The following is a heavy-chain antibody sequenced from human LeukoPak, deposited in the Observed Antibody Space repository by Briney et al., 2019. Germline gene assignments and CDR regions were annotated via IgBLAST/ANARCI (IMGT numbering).Heavy chain of an antibody. CDR3: ARDAPSGSYYGFAFDI. J-gene: IGHJ3*02. Sequence: SETLSLTCTVSGGSISSYYWSWIRQPPGKGLEWIGYIYYSGSTNYNPSLKSRVTISVDTSKNQFSLKLSSVTAADTAVYYCARDAPSGSYYGFAFDIWGQGTMVTVSS. V-gene: IGHV4-59*01. CDR2: IYYSGST. CDR1: GGSISSYY. D-gene: IGHD1-26*01.